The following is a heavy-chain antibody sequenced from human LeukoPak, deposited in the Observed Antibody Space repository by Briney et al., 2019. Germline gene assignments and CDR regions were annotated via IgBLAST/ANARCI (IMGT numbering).Heavy chain of an antibody. D-gene: IGHD1-26*01. J-gene: IGHJ6*03. V-gene: IGHV3-48*03. CDR3: ARVLSGTPFDYYLYMDV. Sequence: GGSLRLSCVASGLPFSSFHVNWVRQVPGKGLEWLAPMTYSDTTVEYADSIQGRFTISRDAATKTVYLQMNSLRAEDTATYYCARVLSGTPFDYYLYMDVWGKGTTVIVSS. CDR2: MTYSDTTV. CDR1: GLPFSSFH.